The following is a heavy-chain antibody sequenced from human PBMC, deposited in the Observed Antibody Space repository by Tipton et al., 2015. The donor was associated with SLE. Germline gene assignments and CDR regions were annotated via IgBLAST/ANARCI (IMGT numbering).Heavy chain of an antibody. CDR2: IYYSGST. V-gene: IGHV4-39*07. CDR3: ARGGFWSGYYHFAY. CDR1: GGSISSSSYY. J-gene: IGHJ4*02. D-gene: IGHD3-3*01. Sequence: TLSLTCTVSGGSISSSSYYWGWIRQPPGKGLDWIGRIYYSGSTYYNPSLKSRVTISVDTSKNQFSLKLSSVTAADTAVYYCARGGFWSGYYHFAYWGQGTVVTVFS.